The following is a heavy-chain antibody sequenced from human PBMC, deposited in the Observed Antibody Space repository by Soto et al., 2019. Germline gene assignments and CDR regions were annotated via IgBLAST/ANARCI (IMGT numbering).Heavy chain of an antibody. J-gene: IGHJ3*02. V-gene: IGHV1-69*01. CDR3: ARATRDDYDILTGYLTRNDAFDI. CDR1: SGSS. CDR2: IIPIFGTA. Sequence: SGSSIRWVRQAPGQGLEWMGGIIPIFGTANYAQKFQGRVTITADESTSTAYMELSSLRSEDTAVYYCARATRDDYDILTGYLTRNDAFDIWGQGTTVTVSS. D-gene: IGHD3-9*01.